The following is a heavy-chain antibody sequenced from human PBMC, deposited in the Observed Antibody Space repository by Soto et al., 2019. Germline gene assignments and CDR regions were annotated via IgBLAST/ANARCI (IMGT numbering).Heavy chain of an antibody. CDR2: ISATGGGT. V-gene: IGHV3-23*01. Sequence: GGSLRLSCAASGFKFSNYAMSWVRQAPGKGLEWVSLISATGGGTYYADSVKGRFTISRDNSHNTLYLQVHSLTAEDTAVYYCGKDRREGGNSAFYCDFWGQGA. D-gene: IGHD3-16*01. CDR1: GFKFSNYA. J-gene: IGHJ4*02. CDR3: GKDRREGGNSAFYCDF.